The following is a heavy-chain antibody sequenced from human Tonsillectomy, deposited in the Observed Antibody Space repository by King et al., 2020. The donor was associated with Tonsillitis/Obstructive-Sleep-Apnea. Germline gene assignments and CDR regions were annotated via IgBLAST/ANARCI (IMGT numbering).Heavy chain of an antibody. J-gene: IGHJ6*03. CDR1: GFTFSNAW. CDR3: TTDSPYYYYYYYMDV. CDR2: IKSKTDVGTT. V-gene: IGHV3-15*01. Sequence: QLVQSGGGLVKPGGSLRLSCAASGFTFSNAWMSWGRQAPGKGRGWVGRIKSKTDVGTTDYAAPGKGRFTISRDDSKNRLYLQMNSLKTEDTAVYYCTTDSPYYYYYYYMDVWGKGTTVTVSS.